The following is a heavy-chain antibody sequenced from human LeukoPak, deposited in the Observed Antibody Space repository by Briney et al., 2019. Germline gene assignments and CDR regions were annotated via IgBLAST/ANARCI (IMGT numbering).Heavy chain of an antibody. Sequence: SVKVSCKASGGTFSSYAISWVRQAPGQGLEWMGGIIPVFHTAKYAQNFQDRLTITTDESTDTVYMELSSLRSEDTAVYYCARDYNFDSSPYDDGLDIWGQGTMVTVSS. CDR1: GGTFSSYA. J-gene: IGHJ3*02. D-gene: IGHD3-22*01. CDR2: IIPVFHTA. CDR3: ARDYNFDSSPYDDGLDI. V-gene: IGHV1-69*05.